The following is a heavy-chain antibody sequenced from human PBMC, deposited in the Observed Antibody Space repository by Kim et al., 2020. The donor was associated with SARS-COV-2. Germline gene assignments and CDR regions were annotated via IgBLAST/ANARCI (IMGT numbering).Heavy chain of an antibody. CDR2: INHSGST. V-gene: IGHV4-34*01. D-gene: IGHD3-10*01. Sequence: SETLSLTCAVYGGSFSGYYWSWIRQPPGKGLEWIGEINHSGSTNYNPSLKSRVTISVDTSKNQFSLKLSSVTAADTAVYYCATIRGGSPGEDWFDPWGQGALVTVSS. CDR3: ATIRGGSPGEDWFDP. J-gene: IGHJ5*02. CDR1: GGSFSGYY.